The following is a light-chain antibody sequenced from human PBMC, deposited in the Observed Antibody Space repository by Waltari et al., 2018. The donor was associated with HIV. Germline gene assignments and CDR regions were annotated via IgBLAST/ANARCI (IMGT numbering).Light chain of an antibody. CDR3: SSYTGSDNLV. CDR2: EVS. J-gene: IGLJ2*01. CDR1: SSDVGGYNY. Sequence: QSALTQPPSASGSPGQSVTISCTGTSSDVGGYNYVASYQQHPGKAPKLMIYEVSKRPSGVPDRFSGSGSGNTASLTVSGLQAEDEADYYCSSYTGSDNLVFGGGTKLTVL. V-gene: IGLV2-8*01.